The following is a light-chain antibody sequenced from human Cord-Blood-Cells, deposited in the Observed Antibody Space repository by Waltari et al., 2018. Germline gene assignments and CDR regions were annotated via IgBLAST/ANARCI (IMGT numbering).Light chain of an antibody. CDR2: EGS. V-gene: IGLV2-23*01. Sequence: QSALTQPASVSGSPGQSITLSCTGTSSDVGSYNLVSWYPHHPGKAPKLMICEGSKRPSGVSNRFPGSKSGNTASLTISGLQAEDEADYYCCSYAGSSTWVFGGGTKLTVL. CDR1: SSDVGSYNL. CDR3: CSYAGSSTWV. J-gene: IGLJ3*02.